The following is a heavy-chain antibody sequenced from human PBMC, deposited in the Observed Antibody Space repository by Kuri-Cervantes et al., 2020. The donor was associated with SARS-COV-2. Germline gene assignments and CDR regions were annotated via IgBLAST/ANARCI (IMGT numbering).Heavy chain of an antibody. J-gene: IGHJ4*02. D-gene: IGHD2-2*01. CDR2: ISSSSSYI. CDR1: GFTFSSYS. CDR3: AKDEVPAAIYGAYSGYFDY. Sequence: GESLKISCAASGFTFSSYSMNWVRQAPGKGLEWVSSISSSSSYIYYADSVKGRFTISRDNSKNTLYLQMNSLRAEDTAVYYCAKDEVPAAIYGAYSGYFDYWGQGTLVTVSS. V-gene: IGHV3-21*01.